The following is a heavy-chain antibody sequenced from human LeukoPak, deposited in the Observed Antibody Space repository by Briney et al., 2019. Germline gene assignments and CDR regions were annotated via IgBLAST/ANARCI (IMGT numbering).Heavy chain of an antibody. Sequence: GASVKVSCKASGGTFSSYAISWVRQAPGQGLEWMGGIIPIVGTANYAQKFQGRVTITADESTSTAYMELSSLRSEDTAVYYCARPGGGYCSSTSCSLYYYYGMDVWGQGTTVTVSS. J-gene: IGHJ6*02. CDR2: IIPIVGTA. CDR3: ARPGGGYCSSTSCSLYYYYGMDV. D-gene: IGHD2-2*01. CDR1: GGTFSSYA. V-gene: IGHV1-69*01.